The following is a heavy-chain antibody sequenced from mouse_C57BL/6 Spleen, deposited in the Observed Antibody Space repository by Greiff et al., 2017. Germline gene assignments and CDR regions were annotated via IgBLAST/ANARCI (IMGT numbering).Heavy chain of an antibody. D-gene: IGHD2-4*01. CDR3: PEFLYDYWGFDY. CDR2: IRLKSDNYAT. Sequence: EVKLVESGGGLVQPGGSMKLSCVASGFTFSNYWMNWVRQSPEKGLEWVAQIRLKSDNYATHYAASVKGRFTSSRDDSKSSVYLQMNNLRAVDTGMYYCPEFLYDYWGFDYWGQGTTLTVSS. J-gene: IGHJ2*01. V-gene: IGHV6-3*01. CDR1: GFTFSNYW.